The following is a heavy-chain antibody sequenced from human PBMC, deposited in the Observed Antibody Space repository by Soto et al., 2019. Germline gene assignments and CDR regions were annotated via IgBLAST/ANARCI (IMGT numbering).Heavy chain of an antibody. V-gene: IGHV2-5*02. CDR1: GFSLSTSGVG. J-gene: IGHJ5*02. Sequence: QITLKESGPTLVKPTQTLTLTCTFSGFSLSTSGVGVGWIRQPPGKALEWLALIYWDDDKRYSPSLKSSLTITKDTSKNQVVLTMTNMDPVDTATYYCAHSLIGYYYDSSGSNWFDPWGQGTWSPSPQ. CDR2: IYWDDDK. CDR3: AHSLIGYYYDSSGSNWFDP. D-gene: IGHD3-22*01.